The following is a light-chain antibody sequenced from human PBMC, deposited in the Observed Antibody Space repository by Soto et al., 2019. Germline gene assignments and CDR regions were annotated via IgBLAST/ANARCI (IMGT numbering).Light chain of an antibody. J-gene: IGKJ3*01. CDR2: DAS. CDR1: QGINNY. CDR3: QQYESLPPR. Sequence: DIQMTQSPSYLYESVGDRVTITCQASQGINNYLNWYHQKPGKPPKLLIYDASNLEAGVPSRFSGSGSGTDFTFSITSLQPEDFATYYCQQYESLPPRFGPGTTVDIK. V-gene: IGKV1-33*01.